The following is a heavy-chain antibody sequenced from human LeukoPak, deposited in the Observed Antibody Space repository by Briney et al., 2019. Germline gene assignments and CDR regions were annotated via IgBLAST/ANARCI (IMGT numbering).Heavy chain of an antibody. Sequence: SETLSLTCAVYGGSFSGYYWSWIRQPPGKGLEWIGEINHSGSTNYNPSLKSRVTISVDTSKNQFSLKLSSVTAADTAVYYCARLRPSIATRSDWGQGTLVTVSS. D-gene: IGHD2-21*01. V-gene: IGHV4-34*01. CDR2: INHSGST. CDR3: ARLRPSIATRSD. J-gene: IGHJ4*02. CDR1: GGSFSGYY.